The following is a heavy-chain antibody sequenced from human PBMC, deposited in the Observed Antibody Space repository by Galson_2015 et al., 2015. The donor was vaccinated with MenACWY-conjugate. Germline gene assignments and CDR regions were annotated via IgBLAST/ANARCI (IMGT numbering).Heavy chain of an antibody. CDR2: ISAYNGDT. V-gene: IGHV1-18*01. J-gene: IGHJ4*02. CDR3: ARVSGGILTGYWYLDY. D-gene: IGHD3-9*01. CDR1: GYPFSSYG. Sequence: VSCKASGYPFSSYGITWVRQAPGQGLEWMGWISAYNGDTNYAQKLQGRVTMTTDTSTSTAYMELRSLRSDDTAVYYCARVSGGILTGYWYLDYWGQGTLVTVSS.